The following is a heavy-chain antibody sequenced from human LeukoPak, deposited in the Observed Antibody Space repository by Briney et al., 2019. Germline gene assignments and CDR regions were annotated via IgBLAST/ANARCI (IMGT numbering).Heavy chain of an antibody. D-gene: IGHD3-22*01. CDR3: STTYYYDSSEGY. V-gene: IGHV3-11*03. J-gene: IGHJ4*02. Sequence: GGSLRLSCAASGFTFSDYYMSWIRQAPGKGLEWVSYISSSSSYTNYADSVKGRFTISRDNAKNSLYLQMNSLKTEDTAVYYCSTTYYYDSSEGYWGQGTLVTVSS. CDR1: GFTFSDYY. CDR2: ISSSSSYT.